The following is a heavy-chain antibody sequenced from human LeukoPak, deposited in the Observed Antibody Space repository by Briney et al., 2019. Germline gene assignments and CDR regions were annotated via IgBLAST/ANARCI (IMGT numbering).Heavy chain of an antibody. CDR3: ARVTYYYYYGMDV. CDR2: IKQDGSEK. CDR1: GFTFSSYW. V-gene: IGHV3-7*01. J-gene: IGHJ6*02. Sequence: GGSLRLSCAAFGFTFSSYWMSWVRQAPGKGLEWVANIKQDGSEKYYVDSVKGRFTISRDNAKNSLYLQMNSLRAEDTAVYYCARVTYYYYYGMDVWGQGTTVTVSS.